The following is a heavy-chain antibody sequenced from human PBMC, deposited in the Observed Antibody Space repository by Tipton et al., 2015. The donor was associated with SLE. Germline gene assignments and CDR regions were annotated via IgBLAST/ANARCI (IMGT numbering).Heavy chain of an antibody. CDR2: IYSGGST. CDR1: GFTVSSNY. D-gene: IGHD3-10*01. V-gene: IGHV3-53*01. CDR3: ARGWFGESIADYYYYYGMDV. Sequence: GSLRLSCAASGFTVSSNYMSWVRQAPGKGLEWVSVIYSGGSTYYADSVKGRFTISRDNSKNTLYLQMNSLRAEDTAVYYCARGWFGESIADYYYYYGMDVWGQGTTVTVSS. J-gene: IGHJ6*02.